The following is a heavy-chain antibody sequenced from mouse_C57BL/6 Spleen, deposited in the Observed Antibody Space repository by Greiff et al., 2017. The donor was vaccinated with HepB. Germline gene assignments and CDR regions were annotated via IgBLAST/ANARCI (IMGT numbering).Heavy chain of an antibody. V-gene: IGHV5-16*01. CDR3: ARDPYYSPWYFDV. CDR1: GFTFSDYY. J-gene: IGHJ1*03. Sequence: EVKLMESEGGLVQPGSSMKLSCTASGFTFSDYYMAWVRQVPEKGLEWVANINYDGSSTYYLDSLKSRFIISRDNAKNILYLQMSSLKSEDTATYYCARDPYYSPWYFDVWGTGTTVTVSS. D-gene: IGHD2-12*01. CDR2: INYDGSST.